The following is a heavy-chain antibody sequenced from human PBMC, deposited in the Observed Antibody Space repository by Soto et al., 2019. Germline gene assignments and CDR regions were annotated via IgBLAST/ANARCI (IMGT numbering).Heavy chain of an antibody. V-gene: IGHV3-23*01. Sequence: GGSLRLSCAASGFTFSGYAMSWVRQAPGKGLEWVSSISGSGTSTYYADSVKGRFTISRDNSKNALYLEMNSLSVEDTAVYYCAKGRSTDYGDFDYWGQGTLVTVSS. CDR3: AKGRSTDYGDFDY. CDR1: GFTFSGYA. CDR2: ISGSGTST. D-gene: IGHD4-17*01. J-gene: IGHJ4*02.